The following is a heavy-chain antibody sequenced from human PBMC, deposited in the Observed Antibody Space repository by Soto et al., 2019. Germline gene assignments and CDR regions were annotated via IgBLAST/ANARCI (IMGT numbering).Heavy chain of an antibody. CDR3: ARDRGTCWFRDQFYGMDV. CDR1: GFTFSSYA. J-gene: IGHJ6*02. CDR2: IRGSGGST. V-gene: IGHV3-23*01. Sequence: PGGSLRLSCAASGFTFSSYAMSWVRQAPGKGLEWVSAIRGSGGSTYYADSVTSRFTISRDNSKNTLYLQMNSLRGEDTDGYYCARDRGTCWFRDQFYGMDVWGQGTPVTVSS. D-gene: IGHD3-10*01.